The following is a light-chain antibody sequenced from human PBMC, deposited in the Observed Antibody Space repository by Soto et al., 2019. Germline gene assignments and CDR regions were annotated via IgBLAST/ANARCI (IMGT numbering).Light chain of an antibody. V-gene: IGKV4-1*01. CDR1: QSVLYSPNNKNY. CDR3: QEYYSTPAWT. Sequence: DFVMTQSPDSLAVSLGERATINCKSSQSVLYSPNNKNYLAWYQQKPGQPPKLLIYWASTRESGVPDRFSGSGSGTDLTLTISSLQAEDVAVYYCQEYYSTPAWTFGQGTKVEIK. CDR2: WAS. J-gene: IGKJ1*01.